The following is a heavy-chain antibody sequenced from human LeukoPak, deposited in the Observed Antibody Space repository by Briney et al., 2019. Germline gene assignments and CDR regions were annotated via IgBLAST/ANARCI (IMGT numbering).Heavy chain of an antibody. D-gene: IGHD3-22*01. CDR3: ARVYYDSSGLYYFDY. CDR1: GGSISSGDYY. CDR2: IYYSGST. J-gene: IGHJ4*02. V-gene: IGHV4-30-4*01. Sequence: SETLSLTCTVSGGSISSGDYYWSWIRQPPGKGLEWIVYIYYSGSTYYNSSLKSRVTISVDTSKDQFSLKLSSMTAADTAVYYCARVYYDSSGLYYFDYWGQGTLVTVSS.